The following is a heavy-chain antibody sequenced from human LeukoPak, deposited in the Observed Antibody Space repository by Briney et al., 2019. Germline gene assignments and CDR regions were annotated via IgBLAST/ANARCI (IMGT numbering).Heavy chain of an antibody. CDR2: VYYTGST. CDR3: ARGPYSYDSSGAFDI. J-gene: IGHJ3*02. V-gene: IGHV4-59*08. CDR1: GDSISYYY. Sequence: SETLSLTCTVSGDSISYYYWSWIRQPPGKGLEWIGYVYYTGSTNYNPSLKSRVTISVDTSKNQFSLKLSSVTAADTAVYFCARGPYSYDSSGAFDIWGQGTMVTVSS. D-gene: IGHD3-22*01.